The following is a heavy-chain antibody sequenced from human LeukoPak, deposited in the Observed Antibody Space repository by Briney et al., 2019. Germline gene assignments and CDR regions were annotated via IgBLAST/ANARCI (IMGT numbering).Heavy chain of an antibody. J-gene: IGHJ5*02. V-gene: IGHV3-21*01. D-gene: IGHD3-10*01. Sequence: GGSLRLSCAASGFTFSSYSMNWVRQAPGKGLEWVSSISSSSSYIYYADSVKGRFTISRDNAKNSLYLQMNSLRAEDTAVYYCARGWMVRGVIGFDPWGQGTLVTVSS. CDR3: ARGWMVRGVIGFDP. CDR1: GFTFSSYS. CDR2: ISSSSSYI.